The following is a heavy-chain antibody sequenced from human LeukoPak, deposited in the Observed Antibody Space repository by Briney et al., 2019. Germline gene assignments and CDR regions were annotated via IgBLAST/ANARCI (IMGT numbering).Heavy chain of an antibody. Sequence: SQTLSLTCTVSGGSISSGSYYWSWIRQPAGKGLEWIGRIYTSVSTNYNPSLKSRTPISVDTSKNQFSLKLRSVTAADTAVYYCARDGPALDPWGQGTLVTVSS. CDR1: GGSISSGSYY. V-gene: IGHV4-61*02. CDR2: IYTSVST. J-gene: IGHJ5*02. CDR3: ARDGPALDP.